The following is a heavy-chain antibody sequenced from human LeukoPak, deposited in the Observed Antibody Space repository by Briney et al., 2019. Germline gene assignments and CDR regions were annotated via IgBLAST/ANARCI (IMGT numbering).Heavy chain of an antibody. CDR2: ISYSGNT. V-gene: IGHV4-59*01. CDR1: GGSIGSYS. J-gene: IGHJ4*02. Sequence: PSETLSLTCTVSGGSIGSYSWTWIRQSPGKGLEWIGNISYSGNTNYNPSLKSRVTISVDTSKNQFSLKLTSVTAADTALYYCAGSTYYNSGGYYFDYWGQGTLVTVSS. D-gene: IGHD3-22*01. CDR3: AGSTYYNSGGYYFDY.